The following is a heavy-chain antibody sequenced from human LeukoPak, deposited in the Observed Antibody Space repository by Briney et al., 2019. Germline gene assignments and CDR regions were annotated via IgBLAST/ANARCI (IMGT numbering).Heavy chain of an antibody. Sequence: GGSLRLSCAASGFTFSSYWMHWVRQAPGRGLVWVSRISTDGSRTTYADTVKGRFTISRDNAKDTLYLQMNSLTVEDTAMYYCVRGTGYLLFDNWGQGTLVTVSS. D-gene: IGHD6-25*01. V-gene: IGHV3-74*01. CDR3: VRGTGYLLFDN. CDR2: ISTDGSRT. CDR1: GFTFSSYW. J-gene: IGHJ4*02.